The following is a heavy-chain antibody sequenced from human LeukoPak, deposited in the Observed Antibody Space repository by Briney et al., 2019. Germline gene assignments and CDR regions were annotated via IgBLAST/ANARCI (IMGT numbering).Heavy chain of an antibody. Sequence: GGSLRLSCSASGFTVYNNYMTWVRQAPGKGLECVSVIYSHGATYYAVSVKGRFTISRDKSKNTLYLQMNDLRPDDTAVYYCTRKTDSGGSGDYWGQGALVTVSS. CDR2: IYSHGAT. J-gene: IGHJ4*02. CDR1: GFTVYNNY. CDR3: TRKTDSGGSGDY. D-gene: IGHD3-22*01. V-gene: IGHV3-53*01.